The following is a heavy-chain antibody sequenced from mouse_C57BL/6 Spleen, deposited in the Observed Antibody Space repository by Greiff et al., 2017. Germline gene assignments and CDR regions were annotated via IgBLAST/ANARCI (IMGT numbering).Heavy chain of an antibody. V-gene: IGHV1-55*01. CDR3: ARRSLDGYPWFAY. J-gene: IGHJ3*01. CDR2: IYPGSGST. D-gene: IGHD2-3*01. Sequence: QVQLQQPGAELVKPGASVKMSCKASGYTFTSYWITWVKQRPGQGLEWIGDIYPGSGSTNYNEKFKSKATLTVDTSSSTAYMQLSSLTSEDSAVYYCARRSLDGYPWFAYWGQGTLVTVSA. CDR1: GYTFTSYW.